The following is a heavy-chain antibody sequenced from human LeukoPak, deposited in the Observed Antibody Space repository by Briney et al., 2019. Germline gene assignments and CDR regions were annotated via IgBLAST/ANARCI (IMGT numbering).Heavy chain of an antibody. V-gene: IGHV3-30*18. Sequence: PGGSLRLSCAASGFTFSSYGMHWVRQAPGKGLEWVAVISYDGSNKYYADSVKGRFTISRDNSKNTLYLQMNSLRAEDTAVYYCAKDQYSSGWYDDGDASDIWGQGTMVTVSS. J-gene: IGHJ3*02. CDR1: GFTFSSYG. CDR2: ISYDGSNK. D-gene: IGHD6-19*01. CDR3: AKDQYSSGWYDDGDASDI.